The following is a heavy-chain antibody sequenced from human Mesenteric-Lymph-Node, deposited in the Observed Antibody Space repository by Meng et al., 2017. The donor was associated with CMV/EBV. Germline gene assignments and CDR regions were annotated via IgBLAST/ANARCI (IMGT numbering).Heavy chain of an antibody. Sequence: GESLKISCAASGFTFSSYWMSWVRQAPGKGLEWVANIKQDGSEKYYVDSVKGRFTISRDNAKNSLYLQMNSLRAEDTGLYYCVKDIRRKQWPVGEAFDIGGQGTMVTVSS. V-gene: IGHV3-7*03. J-gene: IGHJ3*02. D-gene: IGHD6-19*01. CDR2: IKQDGSEK. CDR3: VKDIRRKQWPVGEAFDI. CDR1: GFTFSSYW.